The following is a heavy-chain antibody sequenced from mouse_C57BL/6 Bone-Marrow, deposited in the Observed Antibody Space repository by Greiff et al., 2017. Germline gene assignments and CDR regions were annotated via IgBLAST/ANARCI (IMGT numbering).Heavy chain of an antibody. D-gene: IGHD1-1*01. J-gene: IGHJ2*01. CDR3: ARRDYVLYFDY. Sequence: QVQLQQPGAELVKPGASVKLSCKASGYTFTSYWMQWVKQRPGQGLEWIGEIDPSDSYTNYNKKFKGKATLTVDTSSSTAYMQLSSLTSEDSAVYYCARRDYVLYFDYWGQGTTLTVSS. V-gene: IGHV1-50*01. CDR2: IDPSDSYT. CDR1: GYTFTSYW.